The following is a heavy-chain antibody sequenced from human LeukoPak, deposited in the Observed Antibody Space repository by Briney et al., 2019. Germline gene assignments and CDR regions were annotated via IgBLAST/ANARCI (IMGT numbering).Heavy chain of an antibody. J-gene: IGHJ4*02. CDR1: GGSISIYY. V-gene: IGHV4-59*01. Sequence: SETLSLTCTVAGGSISIYYWSWIRQPPGKGLEWIGYIYYSGSTNYNPSLKSRVTISVDTSKNQFSLKLSSVTAADTAVYYCARDSSWGPFDYWGQGTLVTVSS. CDR2: IYYSGST. D-gene: IGHD6-13*01. CDR3: ARDSSWGPFDY.